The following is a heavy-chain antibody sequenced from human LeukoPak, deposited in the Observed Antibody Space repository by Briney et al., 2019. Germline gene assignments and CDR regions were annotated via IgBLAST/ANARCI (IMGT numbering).Heavy chain of an antibody. Sequence: SETLSLTCTVSGGSIGSYYWSSIRQPPGKGLGWIGYVYTSGRTNYNPSFKSRVTISADTSKNQFSLRLTSVTAADTALYYCARSHWYEYFDNCGQGTLVTVSS. V-gene: IGHV4-4*09. CDR2: VYTSGRT. D-gene: IGHD2-8*02. CDR3: ARSHWYEYFDN. CDR1: GGSIGSYY. J-gene: IGHJ4*02.